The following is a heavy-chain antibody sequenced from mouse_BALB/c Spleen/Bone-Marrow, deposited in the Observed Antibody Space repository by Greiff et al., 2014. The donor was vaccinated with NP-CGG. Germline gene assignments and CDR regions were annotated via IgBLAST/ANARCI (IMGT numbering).Heavy chain of an antibody. Sequence: EVQGVESGGDLVKPGGSLKLSCAASGFTFSTYGMSWVRQTPDKRLEWVATITSGGSFTYYPDSVKGRFTISRDKAKNTLYLQMSSLKSDDTAMYYCARRALEGAWFAYWGQGTLVTVSA. J-gene: IGHJ3*01. V-gene: IGHV5-6*01. CDR2: ITSGGSFT. CDR3: ARRALEGAWFAY. CDR1: GFTFSTYG.